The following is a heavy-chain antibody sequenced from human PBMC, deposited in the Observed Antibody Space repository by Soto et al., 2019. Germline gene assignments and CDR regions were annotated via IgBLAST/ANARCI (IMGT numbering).Heavy chain of an antibody. CDR3: AKRQSGNFGPFDS. J-gene: IGHJ4*02. CDR2: ISGSGANT. Sequence: GGSLRISCAASGFSISSDAMSWVRQAPGKGLEWVSGISGSGANTNYADSVKGRFAISIDNSKNTLYLQMSSLRAEDTAVYYCAKRQSGNFGPFDSWGQGTLVTVSS. D-gene: IGHD2-21*02. V-gene: IGHV3-23*01. CDR1: GFSISSDA.